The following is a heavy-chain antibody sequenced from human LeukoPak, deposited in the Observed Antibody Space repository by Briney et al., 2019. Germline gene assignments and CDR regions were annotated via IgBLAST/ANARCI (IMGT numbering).Heavy chain of an antibody. CDR1: GGSISSSSYY. CDR2: IYYSGST. J-gene: IGHJ4*02. V-gene: IGHV4-39*07. CDR3: ARLHLRDY. Sequence: SETLSLTCTVSGGSISSSSYYWGWIRQPPGKGLEWIGSIYYSGSTYYNPSLKSRVTISVDTSKNQFSLKLSSVTAADTAVYYCARLHLRDYWGQGTLVTVSS.